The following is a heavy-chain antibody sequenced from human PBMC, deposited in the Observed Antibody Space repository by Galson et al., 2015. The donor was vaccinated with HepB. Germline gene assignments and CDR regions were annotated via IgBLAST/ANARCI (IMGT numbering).Heavy chain of an antibody. CDR2: ISYDGSNK. CDR3: AKIVNPVYDDRFDY. Sequence: SLRLSCAASGFTFSSYGMHWVRQAPGKGLEWVAVISYDGSNKYYADSVKGRFTISRDNSKDTLYLQMNSLRAEDTAIYYCAKIVNPVYDDRFDYWGQGILVTVSS. V-gene: IGHV3-30*18. J-gene: IGHJ4*02. D-gene: IGHD5/OR15-5a*01. CDR1: GFTFSSYG.